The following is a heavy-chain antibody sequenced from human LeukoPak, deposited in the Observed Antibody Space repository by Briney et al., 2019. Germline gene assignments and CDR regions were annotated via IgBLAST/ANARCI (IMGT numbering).Heavy chain of an antibody. Sequence: GGSLRLSCAASGFTFSSYAMSWVRQAPGKGLEWVSAISNSGGSTYYADSVKGRFTISRDNSKNTLYLQMNSLRAEDTAVYYCARTVGYGDYSWFDPWGQGTLVTVSS. D-gene: IGHD4-17*01. CDR2: ISNSGGST. V-gene: IGHV3-23*01. CDR3: ARTVGYGDYSWFDP. CDR1: GFTFSSYA. J-gene: IGHJ5*02.